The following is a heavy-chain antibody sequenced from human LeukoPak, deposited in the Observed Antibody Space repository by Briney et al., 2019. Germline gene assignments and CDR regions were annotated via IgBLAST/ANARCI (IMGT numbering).Heavy chain of an antibody. CDR2: IWYDGSEK. V-gene: IGHV3-33*07. D-gene: IGHD1-26*01. CDR1: GFTFRSYG. CDR3: ARGHSGSYQRTDAFDI. Sequence: QPGRSLRLSCAASGFTFRSYGMYWVRQAPGKGLEWVAVIWYDGSEKYYADSVKGRFSVSRDNAKNSLYLQMNSLRAEDTAVYYCARGHSGSYQRTDAFDIWGQGTMVTVSS. J-gene: IGHJ3*02.